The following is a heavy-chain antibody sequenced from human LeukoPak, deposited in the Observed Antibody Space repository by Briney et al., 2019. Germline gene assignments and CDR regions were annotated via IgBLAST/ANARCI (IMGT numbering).Heavy chain of an antibody. V-gene: IGHV1-8*01. D-gene: IGHD3-10*01. CDR3: ARVRITMVRGAPYYMDV. CDR2: MNPNSGNT. CDR1: GYTFTSYD. J-gene: IGHJ6*03. Sequence: ASVKVSCKASGYTFTSYDINWVLQATGQGLEWMGWMNPNSGNTGYAQKFQGRVTMTRNTSISTAYMELSSLRSEDTAVYYCARVRITMVRGAPYYMDVWGKGTTVTVSS.